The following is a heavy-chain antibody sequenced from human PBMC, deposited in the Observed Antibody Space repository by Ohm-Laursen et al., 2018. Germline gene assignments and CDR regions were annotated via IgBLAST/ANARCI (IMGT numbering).Heavy chain of an antibody. CDR3: ARGRYYYFDN. Sequence: GSLRLSCAASGFTFSSYWMNWVRQAPGKGLEWVANIKQDGTEKYYVDSVKGRFTISRDNAENSLYLQMNSLRAEDTAVYYCARGRYYYFDNWGQGTLPTVSS. CDR2: IKQDGTEK. V-gene: IGHV3-7*01. D-gene: IGHD3-10*01. J-gene: IGHJ4*02. CDR1: GFTFSSYW.